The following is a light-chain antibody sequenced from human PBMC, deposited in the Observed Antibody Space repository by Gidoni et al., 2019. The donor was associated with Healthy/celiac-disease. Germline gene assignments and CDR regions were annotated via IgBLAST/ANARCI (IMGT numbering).Light chain of an antibody. V-gene: IGKV3-11*01. Sequence: IVLTQSPATLSLSPGERATLSCRASQSVSSYLAWYQQKPGQAPRLLIDDASNRATGIPARFSGSGSGTDFTLTISSLEPEDFAVYYCQQRSNWPPFTFXPXTKVDIK. J-gene: IGKJ3*01. CDR3: QQRSNWPPFT. CDR2: DAS. CDR1: QSVSSY.